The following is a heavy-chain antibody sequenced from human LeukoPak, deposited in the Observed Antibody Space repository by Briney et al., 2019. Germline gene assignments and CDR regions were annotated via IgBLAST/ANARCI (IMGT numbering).Heavy chain of an antibody. D-gene: IGHD2-15*01. CDR2: ITSSSSYI. Sequence: PGGSLRLSCAASGFTFSTYNMNWVRQAPGKGLEWISSITSSSSYIYYADSVKGRFTISRDNAKNSLYLQMNSLSPDDTAVYFCARDPCSGHYGDYYYYYMDVWGKGTTVTISS. J-gene: IGHJ6*03. V-gene: IGHV3-21*06. CDR1: GFTFSTYN. CDR3: ARDPCSGHYGDYYYYYMDV.